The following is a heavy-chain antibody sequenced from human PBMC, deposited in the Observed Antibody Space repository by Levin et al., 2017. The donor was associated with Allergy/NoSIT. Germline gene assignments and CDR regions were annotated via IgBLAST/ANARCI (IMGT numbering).Heavy chain of an antibody. CDR1: GFTFDDYG. Sequence: GGSLRLSCAASGFTFDDYGMNWVRQAPGKGLEWVSGINWNGGRTGYADSVKGRCTISRDNAKNSLYLQMNSLRAEDTALYYCARDKGIAVAGGFDYWGQGTLVTVSS. CDR3: ARDKGIAVAGGFDY. J-gene: IGHJ4*02. V-gene: IGHV3-20*04. CDR2: INWNGGRT. D-gene: IGHD6-19*01.